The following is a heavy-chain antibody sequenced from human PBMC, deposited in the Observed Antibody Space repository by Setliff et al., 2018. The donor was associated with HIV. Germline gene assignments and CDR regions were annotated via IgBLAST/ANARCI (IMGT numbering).Heavy chain of an antibody. D-gene: IGHD2-21*02. CDR1: GFTFSSYA. CDR3: ASSNVVVVTASVSDAFDI. V-gene: IGHV3-7*01. CDR2: IKRDGSEK. J-gene: IGHJ3*02. Sequence: GGSLRLSCAASGFTFSSYAMSWVRQAPGKGLEWVANIKRDGSEKRYVDSVKGRFTISRDNAKNTLFLQMNSLRAEDTAVYYCASSNVVVVTASVSDAFDIWGQGTMVTVS.